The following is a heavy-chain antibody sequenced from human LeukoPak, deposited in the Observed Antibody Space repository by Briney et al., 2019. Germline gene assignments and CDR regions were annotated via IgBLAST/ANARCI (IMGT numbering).Heavy chain of an antibody. CDR2: ISSSSSSL. V-gene: IGHV3-21*01. CDR1: GFTFSTYS. D-gene: IGHD5-12*01. CDR3: ARGYSFDY. Sequence: GGSLRLSCAVSGFTFSTYSMNWVRQAPGKGLEWVSFISSSSSSLKYADSMKGRFTISRDNAKNSVYLQMNNLRAEDTAVYYCARGYSFDYWGQGTLVTVSS. J-gene: IGHJ4*02.